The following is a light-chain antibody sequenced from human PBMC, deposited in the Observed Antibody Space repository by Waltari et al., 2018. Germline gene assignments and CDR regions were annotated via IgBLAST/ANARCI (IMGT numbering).Light chain of an antibody. CDR1: TSDVGGYNY. CDR3: SSYAHSNTVV. V-gene: IGLV2-8*01. Sequence: QSALTQPPSASGSPGQSVTIPCTGTTSDVGGYNYVSWYQQHPGKAPNLIISEVNKRPSGVPDRVSGSKSGNTASLTVSGLQAEDEADYYCSSYAHSNTVVFGGGTRLTVL. J-gene: IGLJ2*01. CDR2: EVN.